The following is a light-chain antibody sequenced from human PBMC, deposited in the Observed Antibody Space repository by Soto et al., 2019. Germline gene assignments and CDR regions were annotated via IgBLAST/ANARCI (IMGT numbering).Light chain of an antibody. CDR1: SSDVGSHNF. J-gene: IGLJ1*01. CDR3: CSHTTNYTYV. Sequence: QSALTQPASVSGSPGQSITISCTGTSSDVGSHNFVSWYQQRPGKAPKLMIFEVTKRPSGVSNRFSASKSGNTASLTISGLQAEDEADYYCCSHTTNYTYVFGTGTKVTVL. CDR2: EVT. V-gene: IGLV2-14*02.